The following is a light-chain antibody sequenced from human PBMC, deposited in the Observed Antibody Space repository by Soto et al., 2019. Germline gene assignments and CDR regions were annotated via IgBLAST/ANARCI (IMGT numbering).Light chain of an antibody. V-gene: IGKV1-39*01. Sequence: DIQMTQSPSSLSASVGDRVTITCRASQSISSYLNWYPQKPGKAPKLLIYAASSLQSGVPSRFSGSGSGTDFTLTISSLQPEDVATYYCQQSYSTPVTFGPGTKVAI. CDR3: QQSYSTPVT. J-gene: IGKJ3*01. CDR2: AAS. CDR1: QSISSY.